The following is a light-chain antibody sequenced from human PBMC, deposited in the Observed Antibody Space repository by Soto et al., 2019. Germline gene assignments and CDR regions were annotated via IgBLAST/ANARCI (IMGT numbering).Light chain of an antibody. CDR2: AAS. V-gene: IGKV3-20*01. J-gene: IGKJ4*01. CDR3: PQYYSSPRT. CDR1: QSVNSNS. Sequence: EIVLTQSPGTLSLSPGERATLSCGASQSVNSNSLAWYQQKPGQAPRLLFYAASNRATGVPDRFSGSGSGTDFTLTISRLEPEDFAAYHCPQYYSSPRTFGGGTKVESK.